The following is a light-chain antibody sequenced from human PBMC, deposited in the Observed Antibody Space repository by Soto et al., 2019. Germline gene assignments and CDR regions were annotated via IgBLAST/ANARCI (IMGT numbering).Light chain of an antibody. CDR1: QSLVTADGHTF. CDR2: KVS. J-gene: IGKJ2*01. Sequence: DVVLTQLPLSSPVSLGQPASISCRSSQSLVTADGHTFLSWLQQRPGQPPRVLIYKVSNRFSGVPDKFSGSGAGTDFTLKISRVEAEDVGIYYCLQLTHVPYTFGQGTKLEIK. CDR3: LQLTHVPYT. V-gene: IGKV2-24*01.